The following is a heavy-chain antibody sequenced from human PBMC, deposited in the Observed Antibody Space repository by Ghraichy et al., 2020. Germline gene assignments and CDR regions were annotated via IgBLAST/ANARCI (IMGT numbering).Heavy chain of an antibody. CDR2: IYSGGST. V-gene: IGHV3-66*01. J-gene: IGHJ4*02. CDR3: ARDTGGSGGSPD. D-gene: IGHD2-15*01. Sequence: LSLTCAASGFTVSSNYMTWVRQAPGKGLEWVSLIYSGGSTYYADSVKGRFTISRDNSKNTLYLQMNSLRAEDTAVYYCARDTGGSGGSPDWGQGTLVTVSS. CDR1: GFTVSSNY.